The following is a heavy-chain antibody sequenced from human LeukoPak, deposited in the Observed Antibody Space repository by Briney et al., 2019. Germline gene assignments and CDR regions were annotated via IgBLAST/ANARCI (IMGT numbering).Heavy chain of an antibody. CDR3: ARDGRYYDSSGFQV. Sequence: NPGRSLRLSCAASGFTFSSYSMNWVRQAAGKGLEWVSSISSSSSYIYYADSVKGRFTISRDNAKNSLYLQMNSLRAEDTAVYYCARDGRYYDSSGFQVWGQGTLVTVSS. J-gene: IGHJ4*02. CDR2: ISSSSSYI. V-gene: IGHV3-21*01. D-gene: IGHD3-22*01. CDR1: GFTFSSYS.